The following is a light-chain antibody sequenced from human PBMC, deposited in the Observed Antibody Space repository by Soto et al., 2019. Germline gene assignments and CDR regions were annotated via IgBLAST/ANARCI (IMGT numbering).Light chain of an antibody. CDR1: QGISTY. Sequence: DIQMTQSPSSLSASVGDRVTITCRASQGISTYLGWYQQKPGKVPKSLIYSASSLQSGVPSRFSASGSGTEFTLTISDMQPDDFATYYCQQYYRYPWMCGQGPKVEIK. CDR3: QQYYRYPWM. CDR2: SAS. J-gene: IGKJ1*01. V-gene: IGKV1-16*01.